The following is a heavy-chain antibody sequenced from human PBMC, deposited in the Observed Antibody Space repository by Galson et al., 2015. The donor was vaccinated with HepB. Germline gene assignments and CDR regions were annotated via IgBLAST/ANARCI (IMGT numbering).Heavy chain of an antibody. CDR2: IIPILGIA. CDR1: GGTFSSYT. V-gene: IGHV1-69*04. D-gene: IGHD3-10*01. Sequence: SVKVSCKASGGTFSSYTISWVRQAPGQGLEWMGRIIPILGIANYAQKFQGRVTITADKSTSTAYMELSSLRSEDTAVYYCAREMGDAWFGELLFRPFDYWGQGTLVTVSS. J-gene: IGHJ4*02. CDR3: AREMGDAWFGELLFRPFDY.